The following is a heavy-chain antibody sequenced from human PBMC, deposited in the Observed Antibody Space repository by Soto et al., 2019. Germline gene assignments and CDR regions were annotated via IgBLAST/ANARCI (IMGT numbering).Heavy chain of an antibody. CDR3: ARHRIVVVPAATYGMDV. CDR1: GYSFTSYW. CDR2: IDPSDSYT. Sequence: PGESLKISCKGSGYSFTSYWISWVRQMPGKGLEWMGRIDPSDSYTNCSPSFQGHVTISADKSISTAYLQWSSLKASDTAMYYCARHRIVVVPAATYGMDVWGQGTTVTVSS. J-gene: IGHJ6*02. D-gene: IGHD2-2*01. V-gene: IGHV5-10-1*01.